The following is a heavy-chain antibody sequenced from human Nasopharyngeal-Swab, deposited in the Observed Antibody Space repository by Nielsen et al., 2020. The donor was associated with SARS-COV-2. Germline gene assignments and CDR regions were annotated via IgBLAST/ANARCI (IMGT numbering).Heavy chain of an antibody. V-gene: IGHV3-21*01. Sequence: GGSLRLSCAASGFTFSSYSMNWVRQAPGKGLEWVSSISSSSSYIYYADSVKGRFTISRDNAKNSLYLQMNSLRDEDTAVYYCARAGARGSGWLFDCWGQGTLVTVSS. J-gene: IGHJ4*02. CDR3: ARAGARGSGWLFDC. CDR2: ISSSSSYI. CDR1: GFTFSSYS. D-gene: IGHD6-19*01.